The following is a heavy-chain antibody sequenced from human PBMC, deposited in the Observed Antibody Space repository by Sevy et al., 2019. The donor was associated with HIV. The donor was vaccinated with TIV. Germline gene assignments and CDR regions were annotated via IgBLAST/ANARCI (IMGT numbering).Heavy chain of an antibody. CDR1: GYTFTGHH. CDR2: INTKNGGR. CDR3: VRHTVVMYDS. V-gene: IGHV1-2*02. J-gene: IGHJ4*02. Sequence: ASVKVSCKRSGYTFTGHHLHWVRQAPGHGLEWMGWINTKNGGRNYAQKLQGRVIMTRDTSINTAYMQLTDLRSDDTALCYCVRHTVVMYDSWGQGTLVTVSS.